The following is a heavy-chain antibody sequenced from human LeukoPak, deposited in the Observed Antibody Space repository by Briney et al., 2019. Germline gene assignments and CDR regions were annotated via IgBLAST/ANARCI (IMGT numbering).Heavy chain of an antibody. CDR3: ARGFYGGHYYYYYYMDV. J-gene: IGHJ6*03. V-gene: IGHV5-51*01. Sequence: RGESLKISCKGSGYSFTTYWIGWVRQMPGKGLEWMGIIYPGDSDTRYSPSFQGQVTISADRSISTAYLQWSSLKASDTAMYYCARGFYGGHYYYYYYMDVWGKGTTVTVSS. CDR1: GYSFTTYW. D-gene: IGHD4/OR15-4a*01. CDR2: IYPGDSDT.